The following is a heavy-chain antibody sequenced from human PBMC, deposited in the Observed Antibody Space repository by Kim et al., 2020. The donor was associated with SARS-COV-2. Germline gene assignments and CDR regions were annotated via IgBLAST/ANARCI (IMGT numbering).Heavy chain of an antibody. CDR1: GGTFSSYA. V-gene: IGHV1-69*13. D-gene: IGHD4-17*01. CDR2: IIPIFGTA. CDR3: ARDGRDNYGDYDDGFDI. J-gene: IGHJ3*02. Sequence: SVKVSCKASGGTFSSYAISWVRQAPGEGLEWMGGIIPIFGTANYAQKFEGRVTSTEDESTSTAYMELSSLRSEDTAEYYCARDGRDNYGDYDDGFDIWG.